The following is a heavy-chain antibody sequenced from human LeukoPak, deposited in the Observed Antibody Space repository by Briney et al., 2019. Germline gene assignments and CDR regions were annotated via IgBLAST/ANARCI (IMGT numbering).Heavy chain of an antibody. D-gene: IGHD3-9*01. CDR3: ARSAKFEDTLDY. J-gene: IGHJ4*02. CDR1: SGSISSYY. V-gene: IGHV4-59*01. CDR2: IYYSGST. Sequence: SETLSLTCTVSSGSISSYYWSWIRQPPGKGLEWIGYIYYSGSTNYNPSLKSRVTISVDTSKNQFSLKLNAVTAADTAVYYCARSAKFEDTLDYCGQGTLVTVSS.